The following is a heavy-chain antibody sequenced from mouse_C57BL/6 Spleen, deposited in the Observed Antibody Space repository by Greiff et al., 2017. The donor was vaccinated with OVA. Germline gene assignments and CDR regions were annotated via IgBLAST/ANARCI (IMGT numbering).Heavy chain of an antibody. Sequence: QVQLKESGAELVRPGASVTLSCKASGYTFTDYEMHWVKQTPVHGLEWIGAIDPETGGTAYNQKFKGKAILTADKSSSTAYMELRSLTSEDSAVYYCTRGVGRTYWGQGTLVTVSA. CDR3: TRGVGRTY. CDR1: GYTFTDYE. V-gene: IGHV1-15*01. J-gene: IGHJ3*01. CDR2: IDPETGGT. D-gene: IGHD4-1*01.